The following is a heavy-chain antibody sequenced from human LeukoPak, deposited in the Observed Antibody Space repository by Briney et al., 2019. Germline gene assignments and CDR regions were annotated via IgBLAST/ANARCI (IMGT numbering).Heavy chain of an antibody. V-gene: IGHV1-18*01. CDR1: GYTFTSYG. CDR2: ISAYNGNT. D-gene: IGHD6-19*01. J-gene: IGHJ3*02. Sequence: ASVKVSCKASGYTFTSYGISWVRQAPGQGLEWMGWISAYNGNTNYAQKLQGRVTMTTDTSTSTAYMELSSLRSEDTAVYYCARVDDSSGWYADAFDIWGQGTMVTVSS. CDR3: ARVDDSSGWYADAFDI.